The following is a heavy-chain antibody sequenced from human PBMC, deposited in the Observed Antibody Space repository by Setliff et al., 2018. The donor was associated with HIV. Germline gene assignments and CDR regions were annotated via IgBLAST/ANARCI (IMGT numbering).Heavy chain of an antibody. V-gene: IGHV4-31*03. CDR2: IYYIGGA. D-gene: IGHD3-10*01. CDR3: ASLNGSESPYIYYYYMDV. Sequence: SETLSLTCTVSGGSISSGAYYWTWIRQHPGKGLQWIGYIYYIGGAYYNPSLKSRVTISLDTSKNQFSLKLSSVTAAYTAVYYCASLNGSESPYIYYYYMDVWGKGTTVTVSS. CDR1: GGSISSGAYY. J-gene: IGHJ6*03.